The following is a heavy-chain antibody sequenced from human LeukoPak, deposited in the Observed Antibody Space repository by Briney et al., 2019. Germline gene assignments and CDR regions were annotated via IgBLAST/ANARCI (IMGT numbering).Heavy chain of an antibody. D-gene: IGHD3-3*01. CDR2: ISYDGSNK. CDR1: GFTFSSYG. Sequence: HPGRSLRLSCAASGFTFSSYGMHWVRQAPGKGLEGVAVISYDGSNKYYADSVKGRFTISRDNSKNTLYLQMNSLRAEDTAVYYCANSYYDFWSGPRPSYYYYGMDVWGQGTTVTVSS. J-gene: IGHJ6*02. V-gene: IGHV3-30*18. CDR3: ANSYYDFWSGPRPSYYYYGMDV.